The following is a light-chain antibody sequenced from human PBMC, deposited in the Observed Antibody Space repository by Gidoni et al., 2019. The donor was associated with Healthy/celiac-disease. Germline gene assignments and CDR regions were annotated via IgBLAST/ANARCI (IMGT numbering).Light chain of an antibody. J-gene: IGKJ2*01. Sequence: DIQMTQSPSTLSASVGDRVTITCRASQSISSWLAWYQQKPGKAPKVLIYKASSLQSGVPSRFSGRGSGTEFTLTISSLRPDDFATYSCQQYNGYPYTFGQXTKLEIK. CDR3: QQYNGYPYT. CDR1: QSISSW. CDR2: KAS. V-gene: IGKV1-5*03.